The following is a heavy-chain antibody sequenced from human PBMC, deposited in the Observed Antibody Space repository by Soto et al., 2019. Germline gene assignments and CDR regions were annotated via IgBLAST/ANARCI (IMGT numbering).Heavy chain of an antibody. Sequence: SETLSLTCTVSGGSISSYYRSWIRQPPGKGLEWIGYIYYSGSTNYNPSLKSRVTISVDTSKNQFSLKLSSVTAADTAGYYCARRYGASFDYWGQGTLVTVSS. CDR1: GGSISSYY. CDR3: ARRYGASFDY. CDR2: IYYSGST. J-gene: IGHJ4*02. V-gene: IGHV4-59*01. D-gene: IGHD4-17*01.